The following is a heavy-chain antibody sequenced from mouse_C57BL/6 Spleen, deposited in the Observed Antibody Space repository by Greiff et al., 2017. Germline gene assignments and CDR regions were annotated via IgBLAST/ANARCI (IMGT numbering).Heavy chain of an antibody. Sequence: VQLQQSGAELVRPGASVTLSCQALGYTFTDYEMHWVKQTPVHGLEWIGAIDPETGGPAYNQKFKGKAILTADKSSSTAYMELRSLTSEDSAVYYCTGLYYYGSSPFAYWGQGTLVTVSA. V-gene: IGHV1-15*01. CDR1: GYTFTDYE. CDR2: IDPETGGP. CDR3: TGLYYYGSSPFAY. J-gene: IGHJ3*01. D-gene: IGHD1-1*01.